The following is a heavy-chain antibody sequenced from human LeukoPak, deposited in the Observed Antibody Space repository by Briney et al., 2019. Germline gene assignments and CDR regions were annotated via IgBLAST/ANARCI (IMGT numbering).Heavy chain of an antibody. V-gene: IGHV3-30*18. Sequence: GGSLRLSCAASVFTFSSYGMHWVRQAPGKGLEWVAVISYDGSNKYYADSVKGRFTISRDNAKNSLYLQMNSLRAEDTAVYYCAKRGYSYGYGPYYFDYWGQGTLVTVSS. CDR3: AKRGYSYGYGPYYFDY. D-gene: IGHD5-18*01. CDR2: ISYDGSNK. CDR1: VFTFSSYG. J-gene: IGHJ4*02.